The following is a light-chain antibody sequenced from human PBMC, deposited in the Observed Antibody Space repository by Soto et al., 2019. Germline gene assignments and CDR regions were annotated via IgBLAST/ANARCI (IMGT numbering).Light chain of an antibody. V-gene: IGKV1-39*01. CDR3: QQSHRTSYA. CDR1: QSIINY. J-gene: IGKJ2*01. CDR2: AAS. Sequence: DIQMTQSPSSVSASVGDRVTITCRASQSIINYLNWYQQKPGKAPRLLIYAASTLESGVPSRFSGSGSGTDFTLTLSTRQPEDVATYDCQQSHRTSYAFGQGTKVDIK.